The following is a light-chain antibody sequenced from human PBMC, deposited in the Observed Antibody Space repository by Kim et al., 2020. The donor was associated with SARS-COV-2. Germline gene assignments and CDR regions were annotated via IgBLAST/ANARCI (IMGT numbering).Light chain of an antibody. CDR3: QQYASLPSI. CDR2: EAY. Sequence: ASRGESVTIPWRESQDMSNHLNWDQQKPGKAPNLLIYEAYNEETGDPSRFSGSGSGTDFTFTNSSLQAEDIATYYCQQYASLPSIFGQGKRLEIK. V-gene: IGKV1-33*01. J-gene: IGKJ5*01. CDR1: QDMSNH.